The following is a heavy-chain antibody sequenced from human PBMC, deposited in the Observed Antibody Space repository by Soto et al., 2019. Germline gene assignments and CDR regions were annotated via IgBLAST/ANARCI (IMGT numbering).Heavy chain of an antibody. Sequence: EVQVLESGGGLAQPGGSLRLSCATSGFTFSSNGMSWVRQAPGKGLDWVSGISGSGRNTNYADSVKGRFTISRDNSKNTLFLQMNSLRAEDTAVYYCAKGGDDCSGGTCYYYYYGLDVWGQGTTVTVSS. V-gene: IGHV3-23*01. CDR3: AKGGDDCSGGTCYYYYYGLDV. D-gene: IGHD2-15*01. J-gene: IGHJ6*02. CDR1: GFTFSSNG. CDR2: ISGSGRNT.